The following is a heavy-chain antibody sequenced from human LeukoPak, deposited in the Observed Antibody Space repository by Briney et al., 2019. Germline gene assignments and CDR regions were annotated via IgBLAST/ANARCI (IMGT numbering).Heavy chain of an antibody. V-gene: IGHV1-2*02. D-gene: IGHD2-21*02. CDR3: ARDGGLAYCGGDCYSGISDY. Sequence: GASVKVSCKASGYSFTGYYMYWVRQAPGQGLEWMGWINPNSGGTNYAQKFQGRVTMTRDTSISTAYMELSRLRSDDTAVYYCARDGGLAYCGGDCYSGISDYWGQGTLVTVSS. CDR1: GYSFTGYY. J-gene: IGHJ4*02. CDR2: INPNSGGT.